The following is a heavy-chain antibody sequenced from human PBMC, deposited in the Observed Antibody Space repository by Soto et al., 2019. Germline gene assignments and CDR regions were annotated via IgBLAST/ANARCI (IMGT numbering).Heavy chain of an antibody. CDR2: IYYSGST. D-gene: IGHD3-10*01. Sequence: PSETLSLTCTVSGGSISSSSYYWGWIRQPPGKGLEWIGSIYYSGSTYYNPSLKSRVTISVDTSKNQFSLKLSSVTAADTAVYYCARSSGWTGDYWGQGILVTVSS. J-gene: IGHJ4*02. CDR3: ARSSGWTGDY. CDR1: GGSISSSSYY. V-gene: IGHV4-39*01.